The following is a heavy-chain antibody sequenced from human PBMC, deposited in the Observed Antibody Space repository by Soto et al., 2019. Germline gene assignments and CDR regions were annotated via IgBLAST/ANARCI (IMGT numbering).Heavy chain of an antibody. Sequence: GGSLRLSCAASGFTFSSYAMSWVRQAPGKGLEWVSYISSSSSYTNYADSVKGRFTISRDNAKNSLYLQMNSLRAEDTAVYYCARTYSSGRHAFDIWGQGTMVTVSS. V-gene: IGHV3-21*01. CDR3: ARTYSSGRHAFDI. D-gene: IGHD6-19*01. CDR1: GFTFSSYA. CDR2: ISSSSSYT. J-gene: IGHJ3*02.